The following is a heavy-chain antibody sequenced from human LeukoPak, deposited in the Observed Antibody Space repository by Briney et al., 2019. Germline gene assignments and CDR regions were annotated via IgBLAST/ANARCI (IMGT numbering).Heavy chain of an antibody. Sequence: PGGSLRLSCAASGFTFSSYWMHWVRQAPGKGLVLVSRIHSDGSSTSYADSVKGRFTISRDNAKNTLYLQMHSLRAEDTAVYYCARAPWGYCSGGSCYSSYFDYWGQGTLVTVSS. CDR1: GFTFSSYW. V-gene: IGHV3-74*01. CDR3: ARAPWGYCSGGSCYSSYFDY. J-gene: IGHJ4*02. D-gene: IGHD2-15*01. CDR2: IHSDGSST.